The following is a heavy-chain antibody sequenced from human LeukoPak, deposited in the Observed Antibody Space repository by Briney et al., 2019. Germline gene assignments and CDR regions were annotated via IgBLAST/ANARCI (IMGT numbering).Heavy chain of an antibody. D-gene: IGHD3-10*01. CDR3: ASPSVVRGVIPYCGMDV. CDR2: IIPIFGTA. CDR1: GGTFSSYA. V-gene: IGHV1-69*01. J-gene: IGHJ6*02. Sequence: SVTVSCKASGGTFSSYAISWVRQAPGQGLEWMGGIIPIFGTANYAQKFQGRVTITADESTSTAYIELSSLRSEDTAVYYCASPSVVRGVIPYCGMDVWGQGTTVTVSS.